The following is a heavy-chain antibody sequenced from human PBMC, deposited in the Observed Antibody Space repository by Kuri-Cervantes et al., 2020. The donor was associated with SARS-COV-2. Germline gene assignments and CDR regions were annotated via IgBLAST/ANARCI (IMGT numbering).Heavy chain of an antibody. Sequence: GGSLRLSCAASGFTFSSYAMSWVRQAPGKGLEWVSAISGSGGSTYYADSVKGRFTISRDNSKNTLYQQMNSLRAEDTAVYYCAKSGLRLGELSLFFDYWGQGTLVTVSS. CDR1: GFTFSSYA. V-gene: IGHV3-23*01. CDR3: AKSGLRLGELSLFFDY. CDR2: ISGSGGST. J-gene: IGHJ4*02. D-gene: IGHD3-16*02.